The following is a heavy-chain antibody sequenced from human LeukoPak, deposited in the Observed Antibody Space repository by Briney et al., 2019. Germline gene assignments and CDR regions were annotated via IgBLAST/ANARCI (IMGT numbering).Heavy chain of an antibody. V-gene: IGHV4-59*01. Sequence: SETLSLTCSVSNYSITSSFWSWIRQSPGKAPEWIGYVHFSGNTNYNPSLKSRVTISVDTSKNQFSLKLSSVTAADTAVYYCARDRGRVYWFDPWGQGTLVTVSS. CDR3: ARDRGRVYWFDP. CDR1: NYSITSSF. CDR2: VHFSGNT. J-gene: IGHJ5*02.